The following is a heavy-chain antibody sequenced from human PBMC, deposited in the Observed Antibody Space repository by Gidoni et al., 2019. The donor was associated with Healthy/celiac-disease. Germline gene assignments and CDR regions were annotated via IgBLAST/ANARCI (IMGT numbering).Heavy chain of an antibody. CDR2: IYYSGST. D-gene: IGHD6-13*01. CDR1: GGPVSSGSYY. CDR3: ASTRIAAAGSPFDY. V-gene: IGHV4-61*01. J-gene: IGHJ4*02. Sequence: QVQLQESGPGLVKPSETLSLTCTVSGGPVSSGSYYWSWIRRPAGKGLGWIGYIYYSGSTNYNPSLKSRVTISVDTSKNQFSLKLSSVTAADTAVYYCASTRIAAAGSPFDYWGQGTLVTVSS.